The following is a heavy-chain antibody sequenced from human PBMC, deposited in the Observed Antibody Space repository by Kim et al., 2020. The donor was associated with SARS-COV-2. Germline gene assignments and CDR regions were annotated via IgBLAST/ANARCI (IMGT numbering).Heavy chain of an antibody. CDR3: AKELGYYGMDV. V-gene: IGHV3-43*01. CDR2: T. J-gene: IGHJ6*02. Sequence: TYYADCLKGRFTISRDNSKNSLYLQMNSLRTEDTALYYCAKELGYYGMDVWGQGTTVTVSS.